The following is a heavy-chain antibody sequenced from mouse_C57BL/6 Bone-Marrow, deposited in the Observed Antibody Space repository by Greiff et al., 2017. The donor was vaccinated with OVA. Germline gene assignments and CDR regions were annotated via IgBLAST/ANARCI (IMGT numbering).Heavy chain of an antibody. D-gene: IGHD2-1*01. V-gene: IGHV5-4*01. CDR1: GFTFSSYA. CDR3: ARDPIYYGNYDAMDY. Sequence: EVKLMESGGGLVKPGGSLKLSCAASGFTFSSYAMSWVRQTPEKRLEWVATISDGGSYTYYPDNVKGRFTISRDNAKNNLYLQMSHLKSEDTAMYYCARDPIYYGNYDAMDYWGQGTSVTVSS. J-gene: IGHJ4*01. CDR2: ISDGGSYT.